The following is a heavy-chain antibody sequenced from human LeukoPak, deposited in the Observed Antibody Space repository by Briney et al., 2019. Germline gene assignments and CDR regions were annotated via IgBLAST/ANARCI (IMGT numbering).Heavy chain of an antibody. CDR1: GYTFTSYY. CDR2: MNPNSGNT. V-gene: IGHV1-8*02. Sequence: ASVKVSCKASGYTFTSYYMHWVRQATGQGLEWMGWMNPNSGNTGYAQKFQGRVTMTRNTSISTAYMELSSLRSEDTAVYYCARRYCSSTSCHYFDYWGQGTLVTVSS. D-gene: IGHD2-2*01. J-gene: IGHJ4*02. CDR3: ARRYCSSTSCHYFDY.